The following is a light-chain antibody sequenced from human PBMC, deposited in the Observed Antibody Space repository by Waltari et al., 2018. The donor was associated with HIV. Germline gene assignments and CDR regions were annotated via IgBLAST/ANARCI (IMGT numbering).Light chain of an antibody. V-gene: IGLV2-14*03. CDR1: SSDVGGYNY. CDR2: DVN. J-gene: IGLJ3*02. CDR3: SSYTSSSTRV. Sequence: QSALTQPASLSVSPGQSITISCTGTSSDVGGYNYVSWYQRQPGKAPKLMIYDVNNRPAGFSNRFSGAKSGNTASLTISGLQAEDEADYYCSSYTSSSTRVFGGGTKVTVL.